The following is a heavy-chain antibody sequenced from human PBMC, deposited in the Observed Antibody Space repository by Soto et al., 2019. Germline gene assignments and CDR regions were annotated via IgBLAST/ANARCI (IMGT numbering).Heavy chain of an antibody. V-gene: IGHV4-31*03. Sequence: QVQLQESGPGLVKPSQTLSLTCTVSGGSISSGGYYWSWIRQHPGKGLEWIGYIYYSGSTYYNPSLKRRVTISVDTSKNQFSLKLSSVTAADTAVYYCARERSDDYGDYEGAFDIWGQGTMVTVSS. CDR1: GGSISSGGYY. D-gene: IGHD4-17*01. J-gene: IGHJ3*02. CDR3: ARERSDDYGDYEGAFDI. CDR2: IYYSGST.